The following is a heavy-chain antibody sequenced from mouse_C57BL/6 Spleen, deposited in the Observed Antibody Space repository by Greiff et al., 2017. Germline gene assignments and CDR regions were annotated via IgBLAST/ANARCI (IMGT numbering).Heavy chain of an antibody. Sequence: VQLVESGPELVKPGASVKISCKASGYAFSSSWMNWVKQRPGKGLEWIGRIYPGDGDTNYNGKFKGKATLTADKSSSTAYMQLSSLTSEDSAVYFCARAQATYYYAMDYWGQGTSVTVSS. CDR2: IYPGDGDT. J-gene: IGHJ4*01. V-gene: IGHV1-82*01. CDR1: GYAFSSSW. CDR3: ARAQATYYYAMDY. D-gene: IGHD3-2*02.